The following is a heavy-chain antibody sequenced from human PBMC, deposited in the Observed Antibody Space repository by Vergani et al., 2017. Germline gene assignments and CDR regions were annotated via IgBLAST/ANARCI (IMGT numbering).Heavy chain of an antibody. CDR1: GYSFTSYW. CDR2: IYPGDSDT. J-gene: IGHJ5*02. CDR3: ARGPRIGVWGSYRYVFFGWFDP. Sequence: EVQLVQSGAEVKKPGESLKISCKGSGYSFTSYWIGWVRQMPGKGLEWMGIIYPGDSDTRYSPSFQGQVTISADKSISTAYLQWSSLKAADTAMYYCARGPRIGVWGSYRYVFFGWFDPWGQGTLVTVSS. V-gene: IGHV5-51*01. D-gene: IGHD3-16*02.